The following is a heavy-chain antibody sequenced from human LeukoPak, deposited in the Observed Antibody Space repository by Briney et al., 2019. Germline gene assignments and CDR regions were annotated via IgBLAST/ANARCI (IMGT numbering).Heavy chain of an antibody. V-gene: IGHV4-4*07. Sequence: SETLSLTCTVSGDSNSRYHGIWLRQPAGKGLEWIGRIYTSGSTNYNPSLKSRVTMSVDTSKNQFSLKLSSVTAADTAVYYYARVNCSSTSCYSPNWFDPWGQGTLVTVSS. D-gene: IGHD2-2*01. CDR2: IYTSGST. J-gene: IGHJ5*02. CDR1: GDSNSRYH. CDR3: ARVNCSSTSCYSPNWFDP.